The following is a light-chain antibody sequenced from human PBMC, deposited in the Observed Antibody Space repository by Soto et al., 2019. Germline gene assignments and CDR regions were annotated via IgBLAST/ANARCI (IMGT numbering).Light chain of an antibody. CDR3: SSATNTDTLVV. CDR2: EVS. Sequence: QSALTQPASVSASPGQSITISCTGTSSDVGDYNYVSWYQQHPGKAPELMIYEVSNRPSGVSNRFSGSKSGNTASLTISGLQAEDEADYYCSSATNTDTLVVFGGGTKVTVL. CDR1: SSDVGDYNY. J-gene: IGLJ2*01. V-gene: IGLV2-14*01.